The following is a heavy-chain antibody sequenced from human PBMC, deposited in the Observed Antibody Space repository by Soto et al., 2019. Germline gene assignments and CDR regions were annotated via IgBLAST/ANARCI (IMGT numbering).Heavy chain of an antibody. V-gene: IGHV5-51*01. CDR1: FANYW. CDR3: ARHGSDYYYYGMDV. CDR2: IYPGDSDT. Sequence: FANYWGGWVRQIPGKGLEWMGIIYPGDSDTRYSPSFQGQVTISADKSISTAYLQWSSLKASDTAMYYCARHGSDYYYYGMDVWGQGTTVTVSS. D-gene: IGHD2-21*01. J-gene: IGHJ6*02.